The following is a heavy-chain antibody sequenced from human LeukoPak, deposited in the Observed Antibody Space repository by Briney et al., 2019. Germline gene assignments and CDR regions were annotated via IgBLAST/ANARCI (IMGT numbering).Heavy chain of an antibody. V-gene: IGHV3-48*01. CDR2: ISSSSSSK. J-gene: IGHJ4*02. Sequence: PGGSLRLSCAASGITFSSYSMNWVRQAPGKGLQWVSYISSSSSSKYYADSLKGRFTISRDNAKNSLYLQMNSLRAEDTAVYYCARCSVTKVDYWGQGTLVTVSS. CDR1: GITFSSYS. D-gene: IGHD4-17*01. CDR3: ARCSVTKVDY.